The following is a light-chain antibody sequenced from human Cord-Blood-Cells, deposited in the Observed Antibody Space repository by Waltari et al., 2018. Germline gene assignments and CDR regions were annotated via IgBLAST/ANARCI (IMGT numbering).Light chain of an antibody. CDR2: DVS. Sequence: QSALTQPASVSGSPGQSLTISCTGTRSDVGGYNYVSWYQQHPGKAPKLMIYDVSNRPSGVSNRFSGSKSGNTASLTISGLQAEDEADYYCSSYTSSSTYVVFGGGTKLTVL. J-gene: IGLJ2*01. CDR1: RSDVGGYNY. V-gene: IGLV2-14*01. CDR3: SSYTSSSTYVV.